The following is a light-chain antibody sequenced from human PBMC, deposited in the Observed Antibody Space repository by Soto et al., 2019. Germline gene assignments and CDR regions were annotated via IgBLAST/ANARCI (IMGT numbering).Light chain of an antibody. Sequence: QSALTQSPSASESPGQSVTISCTGTSSDVGNYKYVSWYQQHPGKAPKLMIYEVSKRPSGVPDRFSGSKSGNTASLTVSGLQVEDEADYYCSSYAGSNLWVFGGGTKLTVL. CDR3: SSYAGSNLWV. CDR1: SSDVGNYKY. V-gene: IGLV2-8*01. CDR2: EVS. J-gene: IGLJ3*02.